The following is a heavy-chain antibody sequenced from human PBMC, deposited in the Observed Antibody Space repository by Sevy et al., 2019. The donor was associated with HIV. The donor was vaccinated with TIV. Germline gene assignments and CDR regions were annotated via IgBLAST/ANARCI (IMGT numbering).Heavy chain of an antibody. CDR3: ARVVEPAGIDPYYYGVDV. D-gene: IGHD2-2*02. V-gene: IGHV1-2*02. CDR1: GYTFTDYY. J-gene: IGHJ6*02. CDR2: INPKSGGT. Sequence: ASVKVSCKASGYTFTDYYIHWVRQAPGQGLEWMGWINPKSGGTNYAQKFHGRVTMTRDTSIGTAYMELGRLGSDDTAVYYCARVVEPAGIDPYYYGVDVWGPGATVTVSS.